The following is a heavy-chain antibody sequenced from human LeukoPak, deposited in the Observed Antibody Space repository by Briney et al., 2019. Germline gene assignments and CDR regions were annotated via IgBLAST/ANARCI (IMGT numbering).Heavy chain of an antibody. CDR3: AKSEAFNPYRSGSIVGHFEY. D-gene: IGHD3-10*01. CDR2: ISGSGDST. Sequence: GGSLRLSCAASGFTFSNYGMSWVRQAPGKGPEWVSGISGSGDSTYYGDSVKGRVTISRDNSKNTLDLQMNSLRAEDTAVYYCAKSEAFNPYRSGSIVGHFEYWGQGTLVTVSS. J-gene: IGHJ4*02. CDR1: GFTFSNYG. V-gene: IGHV3-23*01.